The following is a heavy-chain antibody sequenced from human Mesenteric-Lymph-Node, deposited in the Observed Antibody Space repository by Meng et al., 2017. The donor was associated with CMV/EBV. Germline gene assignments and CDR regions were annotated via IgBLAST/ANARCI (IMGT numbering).Heavy chain of an antibody. J-gene: IGHJ4*02. CDR3: VKGLTVFDY. CDR2: ISGGGI. V-gene: IGHV3-23*03. D-gene: IGHD2-8*02. Sequence: GESLKISCAASGFTFSDFAMSWVRQAPGRGLEWVSIISGGGIYYADSVKGRLTISRDNSKNMLYLQMNSLRAEDTALYYCVKGLTVFDYWGQGTLATVSS. CDR1: GFTFSDFA.